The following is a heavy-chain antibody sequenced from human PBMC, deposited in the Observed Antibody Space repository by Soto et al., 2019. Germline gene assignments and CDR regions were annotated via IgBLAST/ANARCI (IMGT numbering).Heavy chain of an antibody. CDR3: AILGYCSGGSCWGDFDY. CDR2: IIPILGIA. CDR1: GGTFSSYT. J-gene: IGHJ4*02. Sequence: QVQLVQSGAEVKKPGSSVKVSCKASGGTFSSYTISWVRQAPGQGLEWMGRIIPILGIANYAQKFQGRVMITADKSTSTAYMELSSLRSEDTAVYYCAILGYCSGGSCWGDFDYWGQGTLVTVSS. V-gene: IGHV1-69*02. D-gene: IGHD2-15*01.